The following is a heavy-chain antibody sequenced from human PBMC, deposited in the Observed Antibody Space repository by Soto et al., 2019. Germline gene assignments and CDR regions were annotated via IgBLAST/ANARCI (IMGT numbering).Heavy chain of an antibody. CDR3: SRQSSDFWSGKPQYYMDV. V-gene: IGHV3-73*01. CDR1: GFFLRDFG. J-gene: IGHJ6*03. CDR2: IRSKPNNYAT. D-gene: IGHD3-3*01. Sequence: GGSLRLSCVASGFFLRDFGMHWVRQASGKGLEWVGRIRSKPNNYATAYGASVKGRFTISRDDSKNTAYLQMNSLNTEDTAVYYCSRQSSDFWSGKPQYYMDVWGKGTTVTVS.